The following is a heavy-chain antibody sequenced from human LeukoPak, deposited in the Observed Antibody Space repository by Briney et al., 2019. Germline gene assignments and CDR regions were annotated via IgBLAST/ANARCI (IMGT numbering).Heavy chain of an antibody. D-gene: IGHD3-10*01. V-gene: IGHV4-34*01. J-gene: IGHJ4*02. Sequence: PSETLSLTCAVYGGSFSGYSWNWIRQPAVKGLEWIGEINHSGGTNYNPSLKSRVTISVDTSKKQFSLKLSSVTAADTAVYYCARGVDYYGVWGQGTLVTVSS. CDR1: GGSFSGYS. CDR3: ARGVDYYGV. CDR2: INHSGGT.